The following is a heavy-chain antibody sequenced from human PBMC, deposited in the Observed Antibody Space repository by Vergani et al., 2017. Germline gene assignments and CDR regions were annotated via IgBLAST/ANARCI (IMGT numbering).Heavy chain of an antibody. V-gene: IGHV4-30-2*01. D-gene: IGHD2-2*01. CDR1: GGSISSGGYS. Sequence: QLQLQESGSGLVKPSQTLSLTCAVPGGSISSGGYSWSWIRQPPGKGLEWMGYTYHSGSTNYNPSLKSRVTISVDTSKNQFSLKLSSVTAADTAVYYCAREGRRGYCSSTSCYHYYYGMDVWGQGTTVTVSS. J-gene: IGHJ6*02. CDR3: AREGRRGYCSSTSCYHYYYGMDV. CDR2: TYHSGST.